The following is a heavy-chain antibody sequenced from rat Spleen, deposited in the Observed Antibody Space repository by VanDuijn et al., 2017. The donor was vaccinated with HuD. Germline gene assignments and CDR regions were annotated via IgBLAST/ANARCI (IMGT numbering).Heavy chain of an antibody. CDR3: ATQRNLNWFPY. CDR2: ISSDGRRN. CDR1: GFTFSDYY. Sequence: EVQLVESGGGLVQPGRSLKLSCAASGFTFSDYYMAWVRQAPTKGLEWVATISSDGRRNYYRDSVKGRFTISRDNAKSSLYLQMDSLRSEDTATYYCATQRNLNWFPYWGQGTLVTVSS. V-gene: IGHV5S10*01. J-gene: IGHJ3*01.